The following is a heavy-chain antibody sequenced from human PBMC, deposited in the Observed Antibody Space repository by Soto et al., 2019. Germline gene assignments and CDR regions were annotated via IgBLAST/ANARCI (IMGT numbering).Heavy chain of an antibody. J-gene: IGHJ4*02. V-gene: IGHV2-5*01. CDR1: GFSFTTTRVG. Sequence: GSGPTLVNPTETLTLTYTLSGFSFTTTRVGVGWTRQPPRKALEWRAMIYWYGEGRYNPSLSRRLTLTEDTSKNQVVLTMTNMDPKDTATYSCAHRDSTGTTTYFDSWGQGIPVTVSS. CDR2: IYWYGEG. D-gene: IGHD1-1*01. CDR3: AHRDSTGTTTYFDS.